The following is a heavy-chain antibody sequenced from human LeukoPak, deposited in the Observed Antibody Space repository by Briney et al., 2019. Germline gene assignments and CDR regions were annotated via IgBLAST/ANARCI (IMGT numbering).Heavy chain of an antibody. CDR1: GASITSGSFY. J-gene: IGHJ6*02. V-gene: IGHV4-61*02. CDR3: VREGPLTVQVPTAIRGYYYGLDV. D-gene: IGHD2-2*02. Sequence: PSETLSVTCSVSGASITSGSFYWSWLRQSAGKGLEWIGRVYSSGRTNYNPSLESRVTMSVDTSKNQISLKLASVTAADTAVYYCVREGPLTVQVPTAIRGYYYGLDVWGQGTTVTV. CDR2: VYSSGRT.